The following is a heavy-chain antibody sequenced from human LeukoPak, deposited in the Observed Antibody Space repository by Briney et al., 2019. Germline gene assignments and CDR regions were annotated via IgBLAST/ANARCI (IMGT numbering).Heavy chain of an antibody. D-gene: IGHD6-25*01. CDR1: GFSLSTSGMC. CDR2: IDWDDDK. Sequence: SGPTLVNPTQTLTLTCTFSGFSLSTSGMCVSWIRQPPGKALEWLARIDWDDDKYYSTSLKTRLTISKDTSKNQVVLTMTNMDPVDTATYYCARYYSSAGYFDYWGQGTLVTVPS. V-gene: IGHV2-70*11. J-gene: IGHJ4*02. CDR3: ARYYSSAGYFDY.